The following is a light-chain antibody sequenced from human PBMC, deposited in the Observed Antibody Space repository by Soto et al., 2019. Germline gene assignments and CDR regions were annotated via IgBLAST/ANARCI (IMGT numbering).Light chain of an antibody. V-gene: IGLV2-14*01. CDR3: SSYTSSSTRV. Sequence: SALTQPASVSGSPGQSITISCTGTSSDVGGSNYVSWYQQHPGKAPKLMIYEVSNRPSGVSNRFSGSKSGNTASLTISGLQAEDEADYYCSSYTSSSTRVFGGGTKLTVL. CDR1: SSDVGGSNY. CDR2: EVS. J-gene: IGLJ3*02.